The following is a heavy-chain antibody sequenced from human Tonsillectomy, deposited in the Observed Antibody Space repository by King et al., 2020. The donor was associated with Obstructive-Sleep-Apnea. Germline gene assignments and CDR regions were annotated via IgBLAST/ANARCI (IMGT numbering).Heavy chain of an antibody. J-gene: IGHJ4*02. CDR1: CGSISRGDYY. CDR2: IYYSGVT. V-gene: IGHV4-30-4*01. CDR3: ARAVKTYYYDSSGLDY. Sequence: QLQESGPGLVKPSQTLSLICTVSCGSISRGDYYWSWIRQPPGKGLEWIVYIYYSGVTDYNSSLKGRVTISIDTTKNQFSLKLSSVTAADTAVYFCARAVKTYYYDSSGLDYWGQGTLVTVSS. D-gene: IGHD3-22*01.